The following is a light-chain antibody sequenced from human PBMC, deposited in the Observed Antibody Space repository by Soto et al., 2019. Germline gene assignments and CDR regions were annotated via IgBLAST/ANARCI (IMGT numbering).Light chain of an antibody. V-gene: IGKV3-15*01. CDR2: GAS. CDR3: QQYKDWPPIT. Sequence: ETVMTQSPATLSVSPGERVTFSCRASQNVSTRLAWYQQKPGQGPRLLVYGASTRATGIPPRFSGSGSGTEFTLTISSLQSEDFAVYYCQQYKDWPPITFGPGTRVDIK. J-gene: IGKJ3*01. CDR1: QNVSTR.